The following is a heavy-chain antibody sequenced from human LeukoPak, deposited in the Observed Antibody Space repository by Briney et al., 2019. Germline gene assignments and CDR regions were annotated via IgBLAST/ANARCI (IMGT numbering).Heavy chain of an antibody. CDR3: AREFGSDGGY. CDR2: ISSSSTTI. J-gene: IGHJ4*02. D-gene: IGHD1-26*01. V-gene: IGHV3-11*01. Sequence: GGSLRLSCAASGFTFSDYHMNWIRQAPGKGLEWVSYISSSSTTIYYADSVKGRFTISRDNAKNSLFLQMNSLRAEDTAVYYCAREFGSDGGYWGQGTLVTVSS. CDR1: GFTFSDYH.